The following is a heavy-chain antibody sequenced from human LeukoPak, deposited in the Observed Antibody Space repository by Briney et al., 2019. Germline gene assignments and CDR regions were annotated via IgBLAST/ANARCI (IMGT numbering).Heavy chain of an antibody. CDR1: VYTFTQHI. V-gene: IGHV1-2*06. D-gene: IGHD2-8*01. CDR3: ARGNGPENC. Sequence: GASVTVSYRPSVYTFTQHIMHWVRQAPGQGLEWMGRINPNSGDTKFAQKFQGRVTLTRDTSISTAYMEMSSLTSDDTAVYYCARGNGPENCWGQGTLVIVSS. J-gene: IGHJ4*02. CDR2: INPNSGDT.